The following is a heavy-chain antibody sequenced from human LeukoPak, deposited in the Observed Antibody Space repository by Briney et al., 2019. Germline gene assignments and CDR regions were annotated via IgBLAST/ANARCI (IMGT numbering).Heavy chain of an antibody. J-gene: IGHJ4*02. V-gene: IGHV3-11*01. CDR1: GFTFNDYY. Sequence: GGSLRLSCAASGFTFNDYYMSWIRQAPGKGLEWVSYISSSGSTIYYADSVKGRFTISRDNTKNSLYLQMNSLRAEDTAVYYCTRVGSGYESDYWGQGTLVTVSS. D-gene: IGHD5-12*01. CDR3: TRVGSGYESDY. CDR2: ISSSGSTI.